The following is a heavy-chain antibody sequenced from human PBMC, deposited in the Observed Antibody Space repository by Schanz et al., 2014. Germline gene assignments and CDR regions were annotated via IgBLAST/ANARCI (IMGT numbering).Heavy chain of an antibody. J-gene: IGHJ4*02. D-gene: IGHD5-18*01. CDR3: VRVSFADPRLYRGMDRDIDY. CDR2: INGDGSNT. Sequence: EVQLVESGGGLVQPGGSLRLSCGSSGFTFSPYWMHWVRQAPGKGLVWVSRINGDGSNTNYADSVKGRFTISRDNAKNSLYLQMTSLRAEDTAVYYCVRVSFADPRLYRGMDRDIDYWGQGTLVTVSS. V-gene: IGHV3-74*01. CDR1: GFTFSPYW.